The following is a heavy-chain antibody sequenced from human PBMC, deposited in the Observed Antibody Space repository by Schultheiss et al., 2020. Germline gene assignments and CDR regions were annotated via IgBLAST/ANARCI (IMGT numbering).Heavy chain of an antibody. D-gene: IGHD3-10*01. CDR1: GGSFSGYY. V-gene: IGHV4-34*01. CDR2: INHSGST. J-gene: IGHJ4*02. CDR3: ARDYRHFDY. Sequence: SETLSLTCAVYGGSFSGYYWSWIRQPPGKGLEWIGEINHSGSTNYNPSLKSRVTISVDTSKNQFSLKLSSVTAADTAVYYCARDYRHFDYWGQGTLVTVSS.